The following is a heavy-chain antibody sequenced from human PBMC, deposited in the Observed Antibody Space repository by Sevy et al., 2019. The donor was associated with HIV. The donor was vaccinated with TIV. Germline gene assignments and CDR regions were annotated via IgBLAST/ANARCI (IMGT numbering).Heavy chain of an antibody. CDR3: ARRNGYSYGPDFDY. Sequence: ASVKVSCKASGGTFSSYAISWVRRAPGQGLEWMGGIIPIFGTANYAQKFQGRVTITADKSTSTAYMELSSLRSEDTAVYYCARRNGYSYGPDFDYWGQGTLVTVSS. V-gene: IGHV1-69*06. J-gene: IGHJ4*02. CDR2: IIPIFGTA. D-gene: IGHD5-18*01. CDR1: GGTFSSYA.